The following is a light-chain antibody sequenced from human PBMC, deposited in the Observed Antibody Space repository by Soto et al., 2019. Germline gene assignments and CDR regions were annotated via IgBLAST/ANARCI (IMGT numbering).Light chain of an antibody. V-gene: IGKV3-15*01. Sequence: EKVMTQSPATLSVSAGERASLSCRASQSVSNSLAWYQQKPGQAPRLLIYDASTRATGIPARFSGSASGTEFTLTISSLQSEDSAFYYCQQYNQWPLTFGGGTKVEIK. J-gene: IGKJ4*01. CDR1: QSVSNS. CDR2: DAS. CDR3: QQYNQWPLT.